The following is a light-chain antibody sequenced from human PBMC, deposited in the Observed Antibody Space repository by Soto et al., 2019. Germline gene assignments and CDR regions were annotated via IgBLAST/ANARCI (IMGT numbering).Light chain of an antibody. CDR1: QSIRSW. Sequence: DIQMTQSPSTLSASLGYRFTITCLASQSIRSWLAWYQQKPGEAPKLLIYKASSLESGVPSRFSGSGSGTEFTLTISSLQPEDFATYYCQQSYSTPPGTFGQGTKVDIK. V-gene: IGKV1-5*03. J-gene: IGKJ1*01. CDR2: KAS. CDR3: QQSYSTPPGT.